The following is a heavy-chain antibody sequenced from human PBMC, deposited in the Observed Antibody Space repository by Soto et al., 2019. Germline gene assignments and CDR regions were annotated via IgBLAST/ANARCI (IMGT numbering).Heavy chain of an antibody. J-gene: IGHJ6*02. Sequence: PGGSLRHSCAASGFTFISYGMHWVRQAPGKGLEWVAVISYDGSNKYYADSVKGRFTISRDNSKNTLYLQMNSLRAEDTAVYYCAKDQCSSTSCFFPFLSGYYYGMDVWGQGTTVTVSS. CDR1: GFTFISYG. CDR3: AKDQCSSTSCFFPFLSGYYYGMDV. CDR2: ISYDGSNK. V-gene: IGHV3-30*18. D-gene: IGHD2-2*01.